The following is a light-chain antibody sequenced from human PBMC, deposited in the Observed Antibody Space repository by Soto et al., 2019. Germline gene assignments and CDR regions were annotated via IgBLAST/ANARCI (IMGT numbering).Light chain of an antibody. CDR1: QSVSSSY. J-gene: IGKJ1*01. Sequence: EIVLTQSPGTLSLTTGGRATLSCRASQSVSSSYLAWYQQKPGQAPRLLIYGASSRATGIPDRFSGSGSGTDFTLTISRLEPEDFAVYYCQQYGSSPETFGQVTKV. CDR2: GAS. V-gene: IGKV3-20*01. CDR3: QQYGSSPET.